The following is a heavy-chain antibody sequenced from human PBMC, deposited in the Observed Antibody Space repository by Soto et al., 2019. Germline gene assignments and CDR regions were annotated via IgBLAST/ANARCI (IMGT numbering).Heavy chain of an antibody. CDR3: ARVNRGYSYGYFDY. CDR2: IYHSGST. V-gene: IGHV4-30-2*01. Sequence: SETLSLTCAVSGGSISSGGYSWSWIRQPPGKGLEWIGYIYHSGSTYYNPSLKSRVTISVDRSKNQFSLKLSSVTAADTAVYYCARVNRGYSYGYFDYWGQGTLVTVSS. D-gene: IGHD5-18*01. J-gene: IGHJ4*02. CDR1: GGSISSGGYS.